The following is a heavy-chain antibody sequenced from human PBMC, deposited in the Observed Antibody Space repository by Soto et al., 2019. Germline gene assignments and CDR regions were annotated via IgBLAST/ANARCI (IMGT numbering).Heavy chain of an antibody. CDR1: GGTFSSYT. V-gene: IGHV1-69*04. CDR2: IIPILGIA. J-gene: IGHJ4*02. D-gene: IGHD5-12*01. CDR3: VRDSPIGSTFSGYDGIDY. Sequence: ASVKVSCKASGGTFSSYTISWVRQAPGQGLEWMGRIIPILGIANYAQKFQGRVTITADKSTSTAYMELSSLRSEDTAVYYCVRDSPIGSTFSGYDGIDYWGQGTLVTVSS.